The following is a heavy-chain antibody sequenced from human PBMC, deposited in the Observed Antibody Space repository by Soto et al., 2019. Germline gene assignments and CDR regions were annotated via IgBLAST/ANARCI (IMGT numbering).Heavy chain of an antibody. CDR2: VYYTGTT. CDR3: ARLGGYYQAFD. Sequence: PSETLSRTCTVSGGSIRDYYWGWIRQPPGKGLEWVGYVYYTGTTKYKSSLKSRVTVSVDSSKNQFSLKLDSVTAADTAVYYCARLGGYYQAFD. J-gene: IGHJ4*01. D-gene: IGHD3-22*01. V-gene: IGHV4-59*08. CDR1: GGSIRDYY.